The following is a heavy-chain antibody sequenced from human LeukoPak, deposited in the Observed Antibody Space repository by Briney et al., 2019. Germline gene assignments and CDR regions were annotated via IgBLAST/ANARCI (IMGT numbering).Heavy chain of an antibody. CDR1: GYSISSGYY. Sequence: SETLSLTCTVSGYSISSGYYWGWIRQPPGKGLEWIGSINHSGSTYYNPSLKSRVTISVDTSKNQFSLKLSSVTAADTAVYYCARGVLMVYAIPGWFDPWGQGTLVAVSS. J-gene: IGHJ5*02. D-gene: IGHD2-8*01. CDR3: ARGVLMVYAIPGWFDP. V-gene: IGHV4-38-2*02. CDR2: INHSGST.